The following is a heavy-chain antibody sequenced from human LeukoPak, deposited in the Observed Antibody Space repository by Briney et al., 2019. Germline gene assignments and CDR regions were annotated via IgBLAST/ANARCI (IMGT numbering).Heavy chain of an antibody. Sequence: PSETLSLTCTVSGYSISSGYYWGWIRQLPGKGLEWIGFIYYTGSTNYNPSLEGRVTISVDTSKNQFSLKLSSVTAADTAVYYCARLNLWFGEPRFDYWGQGTLVTVSS. D-gene: IGHD3-10*01. CDR2: IYYTGST. CDR3: ARLNLWFGEPRFDY. V-gene: IGHV4-38-2*02. J-gene: IGHJ4*02. CDR1: GYSISSGYY.